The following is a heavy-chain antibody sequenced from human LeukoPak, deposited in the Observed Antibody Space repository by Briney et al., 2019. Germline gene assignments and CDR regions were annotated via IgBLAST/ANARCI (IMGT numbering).Heavy chain of an antibody. CDR3: ERERSSSSDY. J-gene: IGHJ4*02. D-gene: IGHD6-6*01. Sequence: SETLSLTCAVSGYSISSGYYWGWIRQPPGKGLEWIGSIYHSGSTYHNPSLKSRVTISVDTSKNQFSLKLSSVTATDAAIYYCERERSSSSDYWGQGTLVTVSS. V-gene: IGHV4-38-2*02. CDR2: IYHSGST. CDR1: GYSISSGYY.